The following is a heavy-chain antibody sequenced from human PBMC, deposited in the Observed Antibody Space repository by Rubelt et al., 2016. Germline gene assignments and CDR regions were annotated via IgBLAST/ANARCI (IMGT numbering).Heavy chain of an antibody. J-gene: IGHJ4*02. CDR3: ARWPIDY. V-gene: IGHV3-33*05. CDR1: GFTFSSCH. CDR2: ISCDGSNK. Sequence: GFTFSSCHMHWVRQAPGKGLEWVAVISCDGSNKYYADSVKGRFTISRDNAKNSLYLQMNSLRGEDTAVYYCARWPIDYWGQGTLVTVSS.